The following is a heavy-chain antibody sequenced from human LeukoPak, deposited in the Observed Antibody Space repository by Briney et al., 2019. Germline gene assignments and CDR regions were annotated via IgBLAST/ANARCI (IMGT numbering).Heavy chain of an antibody. D-gene: IGHD3-22*01. J-gene: IGHJ4*02. Sequence: GSSVKVSCKASGGTFSSYAISWVRQAPGQGLEWMGRIIPIFGIANYAQKFQGRVTITADKSTSTAYMELSSLRSEDTAVYYCAREEAMIVVVTTYFDYWGQGTLVTVSS. V-gene: IGHV1-69*04. CDR3: AREEAMIVVVTTYFDY. CDR2: IIPIFGIA. CDR1: GGTFSSYA.